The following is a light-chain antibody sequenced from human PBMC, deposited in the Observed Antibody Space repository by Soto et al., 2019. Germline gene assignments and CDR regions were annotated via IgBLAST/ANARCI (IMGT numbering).Light chain of an antibody. Sequence: QSALTQPRSVSGSPGQSVTISCTGTSSDVGGYNYVSWYQQHPGKAPKLMIYDVSKRPSGVPDRFSGSKSGNTASLTISGLQAEDEADYSCCSYAGSYVVFGGGTKL. V-gene: IGLV2-11*01. CDR2: DVS. J-gene: IGLJ2*01. CDR1: SSDVGGYNY. CDR3: CSYAGSYVV.